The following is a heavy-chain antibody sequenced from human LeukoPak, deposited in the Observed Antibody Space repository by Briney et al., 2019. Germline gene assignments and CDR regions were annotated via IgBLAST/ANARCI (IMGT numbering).Heavy chain of an antibody. Sequence: SETLSLTCTVSGGSISSGSYYWSWIRQPAGKGLEWIGRIYTSGSTNYNPSLKSRVTISVDTSKNQFSLKLSSVTAADTAVYYCARGPAYCSGGSCHYPYYGMDVWGQGTTVTVSS. D-gene: IGHD2-15*01. CDR1: GGSISSGSYY. J-gene: IGHJ6*02. CDR2: IYTSGST. CDR3: ARGPAYCSGGSCHYPYYGMDV. V-gene: IGHV4-61*02.